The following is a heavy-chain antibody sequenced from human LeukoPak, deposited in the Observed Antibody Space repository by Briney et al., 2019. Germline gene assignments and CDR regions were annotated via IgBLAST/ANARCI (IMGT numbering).Heavy chain of an antibody. J-gene: IGHJ4*02. CDR1: GYTFTSYD. V-gene: IGHV1-8*01. CDR3: ARGGGAAYYFDY. D-gene: IGHD3-16*01. CDR2: MNPNSGNT. Sequence: ASVKVSCRASGYTFTSYDINWVRQATGQGLEWMGWMNPNSGNTGYAQKFQGRVTMTRNTSISTAYMELSSLRSEDTAVYYCARGGGAAYYFDYWGRGTLVTVSS.